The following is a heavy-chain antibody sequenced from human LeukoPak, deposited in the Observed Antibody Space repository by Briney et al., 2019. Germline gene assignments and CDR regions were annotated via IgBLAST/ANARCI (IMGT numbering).Heavy chain of an antibody. Sequence: ASVKVSCKASGYTFTGYNMHWVRQAPGQGLEWMGWINPNSGATKYVQKFQGWVTMTRDTSISTAYMELRRLRSDDTAVYYCARDPMVRGVNGAFDIWGQGTMVTVSS. V-gene: IGHV1-2*04. CDR1: GYTFTGYN. D-gene: IGHD3-10*01. CDR2: INPNSGAT. J-gene: IGHJ3*02. CDR3: ARDPMVRGVNGAFDI.